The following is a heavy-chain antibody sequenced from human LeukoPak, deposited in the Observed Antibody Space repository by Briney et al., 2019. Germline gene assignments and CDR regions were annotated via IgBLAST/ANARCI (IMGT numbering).Heavy chain of an antibody. CDR2: IISSGSTI. CDR3: ARVEMATIANDY. CDR1: GFTFSSYE. D-gene: IGHD5-24*01. Sequence: GGSLRLSCAASGFTFSSYEMNWVRQAPGKGLEWVSYIISSGSTIYYADSVNGRFTISRDNAKNSLYLQMNSLRAEDSAVYYCARVEMATIANDYWGQGTLVTVSS. J-gene: IGHJ4*02. V-gene: IGHV3-48*03.